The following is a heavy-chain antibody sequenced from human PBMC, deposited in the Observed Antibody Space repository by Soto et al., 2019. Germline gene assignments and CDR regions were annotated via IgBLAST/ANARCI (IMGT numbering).Heavy chain of an antibody. V-gene: IGHV3-23*01. CDR1: GFTFSSYA. CDR3: AKRGRNIVVVPADLDY. CDR2: ISGSGGST. J-gene: IGHJ4*02. Sequence: GGSLRLSCAASGFTFSSYAMSWVRQAPGKGLEWVSAISGSGGSTYYADSVKGRFTISRDNSKNTLYLQMNSLRAEDTAVYYCAKRGRNIVVVPADLDYWGQGTLVTVSS. D-gene: IGHD2-2*01.